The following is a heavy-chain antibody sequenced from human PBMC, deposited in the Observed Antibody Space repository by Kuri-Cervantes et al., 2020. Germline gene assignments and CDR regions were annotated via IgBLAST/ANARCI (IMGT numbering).Heavy chain of an antibody. J-gene: IGHJ6*03. CDR2: IKQDGSET. CDR1: GFDFTRFW. Sequence: GGSLRLSCAVSGFDFTRFWMSWVRQAPGKGLEWVANIKQDGSETKYLDSVTGRFIISRDNAKNSLYLQMNSLRAEDTAVYYCARGYDFWSGSGNMDVWGKGTTVTVSS. D-gene: IGHD3-3*01. V-gene: IGHV3-7*01. CDR3: ARGYDFWSGSGNMDV.